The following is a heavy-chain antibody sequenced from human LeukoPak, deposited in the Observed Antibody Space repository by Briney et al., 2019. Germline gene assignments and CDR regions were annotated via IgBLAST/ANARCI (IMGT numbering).Heavy chain of an antibody. CDR2: ISAYNGNT. J-gene: IGHJ3*02. CDR3: ASFSEYDSSGYHDAFDI. Sequence: ASVKVSCKASGYTFTSYGISWVRQAPGQGLEWMGWISAYNGNTNYAQKLQGRVTMTTDTSTSTAYMELRRLRSDDTAVYYSASFSEYDSSGYHDAFDIWGQGTMVTVSS. V-gene: IGHV1-18*01. CDR1: GYTFTSYG. D-gene: IGHD3-22*01.